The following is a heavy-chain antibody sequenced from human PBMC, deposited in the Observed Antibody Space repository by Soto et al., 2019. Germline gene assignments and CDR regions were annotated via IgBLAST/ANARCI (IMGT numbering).Heavy chain of an antibody. Sequence: SQPLSLTCTVSGGSISSYYWSWIRQPPGKGLEWIGYIYYSGSTNYNPSLKSRVTISVDTSKNQFSLKLSSVTAADTAVYYCGRTTTVKVLGWFDPLGQGTLVTVS. D-gene: IGHD4-4*01. J-gene: IGHJ5*02. CDR3: GRTTTVKVLGWFDP. V-gene: IGHV4-59*08. CDR2: IYYSGST. CDR1: GGSISSYY.